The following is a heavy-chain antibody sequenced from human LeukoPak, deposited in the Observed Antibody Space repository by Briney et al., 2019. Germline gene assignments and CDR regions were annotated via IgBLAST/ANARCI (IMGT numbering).Heavy chain of an antibody. J-gene: IGHJ3*02. V-gene: IGHV1-69*13. CDR3: ARWSGNWDFDAFDI. CDR1: GYTFTGYY. Sequence: SVKVSCKASGYTFTGYYRHWVRQAPGQGLEWMGGIIPIFGTANYAQKFQGRVTITADESTSTAYMELSSLRSEDTAVYYCARWSGNWDFDAFDIWGQGTMVTVSS. D-gene: IGHD3-3*01. CDR2: IIPIFGTA.